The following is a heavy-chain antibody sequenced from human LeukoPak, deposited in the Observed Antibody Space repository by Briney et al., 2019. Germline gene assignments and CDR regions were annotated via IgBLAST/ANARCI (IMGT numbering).Heavy chain of an antibody. CDR2: TYYRSKWYN. D-gene: IGHD3-22*01. CDR1: GDSVSTNNAA. J-gene: IGHJ4*02. CDR3: AREFTHYDSSGYYYNAIDY. Sequence: SQTLSLTCAISGDSVSTNNAAWNWIRQSPSRGLEWLGRTYYRSKWYNDYAVSVKSRITINPDTSKNQFSLQLNSVTPEDTAVYYCAREFTHYDSSGYYYNAIDYWGQGTLVTVSS. V-gene: IGHV6-1*01.